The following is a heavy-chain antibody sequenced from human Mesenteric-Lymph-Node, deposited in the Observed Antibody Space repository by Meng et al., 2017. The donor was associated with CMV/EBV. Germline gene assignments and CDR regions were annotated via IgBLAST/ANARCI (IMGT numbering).Heavy chain of an antibody. V-gene: IGHV4-34*01. J-gene: IGHJ4*02. CDR3: ARGSSYDILTGYFDY. D-gene: IGHD3-9*01. CDR1: CGSLSGYY. CDR2: INHSGST. Sequence: VQLAQVGAGRFKPSETLSVTCAGYCGSLSGYYWNWIRQSSDKGLEWIGEINHSGSTTYNPSFTSRIIISVDTSTNQISLNMSSVTAADTAVYYCARGSSYDILTGYFDYWGQGALVTVSS.